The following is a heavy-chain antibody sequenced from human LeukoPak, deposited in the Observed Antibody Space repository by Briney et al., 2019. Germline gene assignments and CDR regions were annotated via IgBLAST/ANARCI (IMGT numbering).Heavy chain of an antibody. CDR1: GFTFCNSW. Sequence: QPGGSLRLSCAASGFTFCNSWVHWVRQAPGKGLVWVSLINADGSTTSYADSVKGRFTISRDNARNTLSLKMNSLTIEDTAVYYCIVVVEPPDSDGFDVWGQGTMITVSS. CDR3: IVVVEPPDSDGFDV. D-gene: IGHD1-14*01. J-gene: IGHJ3*01. CDR2: INADGSTT. V-gene: IGHV3-74*01.